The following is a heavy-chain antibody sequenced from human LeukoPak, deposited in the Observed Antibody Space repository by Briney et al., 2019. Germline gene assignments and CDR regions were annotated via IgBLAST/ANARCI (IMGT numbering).Heavy chain of an antibody. CDR1: GNRLTELS. D-gene: IGHD3-22*01. Sequence: GASVKVSCKVSGNRLTELSMHWVRQAPGKGLEWMGGFDVEAGDTKYAQNFQGRVTMTEDTSTDTAYMELSSLRSEDTAVYYCATDPTYYFDGSGYYHVDYWGQGTLVTVSS. CDR3: ATDPTYYFDGSGYYHVDY. V-gene: IGHV1-24*01. J-gene: IGHJ4*02. CDR2: FDVEAGDT.